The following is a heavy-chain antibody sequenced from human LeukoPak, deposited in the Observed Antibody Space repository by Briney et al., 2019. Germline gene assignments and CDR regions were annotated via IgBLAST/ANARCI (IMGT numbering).Heavy chain of an antibody. D-gene: IGHD2-21*02. V-gene: IGHV1-69*04. Sequence: GASVKVSCKASGGTFSSYAISWVRQAPGQGLEWMGRIIPILGIANYAQKFQGRVTITADKSTSTAYMELSSLRSEDTAVYYCARVAPTLVTETYYFDYWGQGTLVTVSS. J-gene: IGHJ4*02. CDR3: ARVAPTLVTETYYFDY. CDR1: GGTFSSYA. CDR2: IIPILGIA.